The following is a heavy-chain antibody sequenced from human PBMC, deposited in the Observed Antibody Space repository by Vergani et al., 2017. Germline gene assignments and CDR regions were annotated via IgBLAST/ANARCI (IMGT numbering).Heavy chain of an antibody. D-gene: IGHD6-25*01. Sequence: QVQLVQSGAEVKKPGASVKVSCKASGYTFSTYGISWVRQAPGQGLEWMGWISAYNGNTNYPEKFQGRLTMTTDTSTRTAYMELRSLRSDDTAVYYCARDLIENDTDGRSGYWGPCTLVTVSS. J-gene: IGHJ1*01. V-gene: IGHV1-18*01. CDR3: ARDLIENDTDGRSGY. CDR2: ISAYNGNT. CDR1: GYTFSTYG.